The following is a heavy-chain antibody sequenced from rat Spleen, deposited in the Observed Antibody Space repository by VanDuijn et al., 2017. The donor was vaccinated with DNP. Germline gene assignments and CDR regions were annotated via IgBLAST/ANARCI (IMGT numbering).Heavy chain of an antibody. CDR1: RFTFSDYY. Sequence: EVQLVESGGGLVQPGRSLKLSCAASRFTFSDYYMAWVRQAPTKGLEWVASISDDGSSTYYRDSVKGRFTISRDNAKSTLYLQMDSLRSEDTATYYCARRQLGEDYWGQGVMVTVSS. J-gene: IGHJ2*01. CDR3: ARRQLGEDY. CDR2: ISDDGSST. V-gene: IGHV5-7*01. D-gene: IGHD5-1*01.